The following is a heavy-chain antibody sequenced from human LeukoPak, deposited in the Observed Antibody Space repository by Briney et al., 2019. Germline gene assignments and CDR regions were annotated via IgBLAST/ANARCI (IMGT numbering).Heavy chain of an antibody. D-gene: IGHD2-2*01. CDR3: ARRFPRGYCSSTSCPKTRTDAFDI. J-gene: IGHJ3*02. V-gene: IGHV4-34*01. Sequence: SETLSLTCAVYGGSFSGYYWSWIRQPPGKGLEWIGEINHSGSTNYNPSLKSRVTISVDTSKNQFSLKLSSVTAADTAVYYCARRFPRGYCSSTSCPKTRTDAFDIWGQGTMVTVSS. CDR2: INHSGST. CDR1: GGSFSGYY.